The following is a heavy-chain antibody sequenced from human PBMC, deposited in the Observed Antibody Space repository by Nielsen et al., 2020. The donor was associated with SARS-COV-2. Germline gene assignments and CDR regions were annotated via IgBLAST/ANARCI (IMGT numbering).Heavy chain of an antibody. CDR3: AKAAGEYYYSHFDY. CDR1: GFTFSSYG. D-gene: IGHD3-10*01. V-gene: IGHV3-30*18. Sequence: GGSLRLSCAASGFTFSSYGMHWVRQAPGKGLEWVAVISYDGSNKYYADSVKGRFTISRDNSKNTLYLQMNSLRAEDTAVYYCAKAAGEYYYSHFDYWGQGTLVTVSS. J-gene: IGHJ4*02. CDR2: ISYDGSNK.